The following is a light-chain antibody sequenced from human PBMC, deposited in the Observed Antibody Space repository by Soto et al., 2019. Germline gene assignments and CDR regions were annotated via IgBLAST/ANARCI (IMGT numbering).Light chain of an antibody. CDR1: SSNIGAGYD. J-gene: IGLJ3*02. V-gene: IGLV1-40*01. CDR3: QAYDNSLGVSVL. Sequence: QSVLTQPPSVSGAPGQTVTISCSGSSSNIGAGYDVHWYQQLPGKVPKLVIYDTFNRPSGVPDRFSVSKSGTSASLAITGLQAEDEADYYCQAYDNSLGVSVLFGGGTQLTVL. CDR2: DTF.